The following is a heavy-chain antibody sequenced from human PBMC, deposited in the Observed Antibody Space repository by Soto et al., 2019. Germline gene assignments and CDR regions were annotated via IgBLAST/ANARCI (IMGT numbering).Heavy chain of an antibody. J-gene: IGHJ3*02. D-gene: IGHD2-15*01. CDR3: AREPRYCRGGSCSITGDAFDI. Sequence: EVQLVESGGGLVQPGGSLRLSCTASGFIVSDTYMNWVRQAPGQGLEWVSVISNRGDTHYADSVRGRFSLSRDIADNTLHLQMNNLRVEDTAVYYCAREPRYCRGGSCSITGDAFDIWGQGTMVTVSS. V-gene: IGHV3-66*01. CDR2: ISNRGDT. CDR1: GFIVSDTY.